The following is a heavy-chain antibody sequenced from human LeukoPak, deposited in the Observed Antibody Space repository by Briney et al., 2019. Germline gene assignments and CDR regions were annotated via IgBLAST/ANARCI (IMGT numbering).Heavy chain of an antibody. D-gene: IGHD6-13*01. Sequence: SETLSLTCTVSGGSISSSSYYWGWIRQPPGKGLEWIGSIYYSGSTYYNPSLKSRVTISVDTSKNQFSLKLSSVTAADTAVYYCARKAGYSSSWLYYFDYWGQGTLVTVSS. V-gene: IGHV4-39*01. CDR3: ARKAGYSSSWLYYFDY. CDR1: GGSISSSSYY. CDR2: IYYSGST. J-gene: IGHJ4*02.